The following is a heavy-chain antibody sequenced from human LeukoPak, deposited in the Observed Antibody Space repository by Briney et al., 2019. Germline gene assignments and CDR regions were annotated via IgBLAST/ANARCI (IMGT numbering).Heavy chain of an antibody. CDR3: ARETTLGPTSRMDV. V-gene: IGHV4-61*02. D-gene: IGHD1-26*01. Sequence: SETLSLTRSVSGGSVSSGRYYWTWIRQPAGKGLEWIGRFYTSGSTNYNPSLESRVTISIDTSKNQFSLKLSSVTAADTAVYYCARETTLGPTSRMDVWGKGTTVTVSS. J-gene: IGHJ6*04. CDR1: GGSVSSGRYY. CDR2: FYTSGST.